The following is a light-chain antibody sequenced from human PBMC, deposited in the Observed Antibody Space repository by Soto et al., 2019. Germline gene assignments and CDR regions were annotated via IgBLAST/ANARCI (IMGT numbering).Light chain of an antibody. J-gene: IGLJ3*02. CDR3: LLYLGGGIWV. V-gene: IGLV8-61*01. CDR2: NTN. Sequence: QTVVTQEPSFSVSPGGTVTLTCGLSSGPVFTSSYPNWYQQTPGQAPRTLIFNTNTRSSGVPDRFSGSILGDKAALTSTGAQADDDSYYYCLLYLGGGIWVFGGGTKLPVL. CDR1: SGPVFTSSY.